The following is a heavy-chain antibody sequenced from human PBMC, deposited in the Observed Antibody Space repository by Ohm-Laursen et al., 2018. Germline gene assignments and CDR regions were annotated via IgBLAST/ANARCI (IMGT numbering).Heavy chain of an antibody. CDR2: FDPEDGET. V-gene: IGHV1-24*01. D-gene: IGHD4-11*01. CDR1: GYTFTSYY. J-gene: IGHJ4*02. Sequence: ASVKVSCKASGYTFTSYYMHWVRQAPGKGLEWMGGFDPEDGETIYAQKFQGRVTMTEDTSTDTAYMELSSLRSEDTAVYYCATVGPYYSNHAYWGQGTLVTVSS. CDR3: ATVGPYYSNHAY.